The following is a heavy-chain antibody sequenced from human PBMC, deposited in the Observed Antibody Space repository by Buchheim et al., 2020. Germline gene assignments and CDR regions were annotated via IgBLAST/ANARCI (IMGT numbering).Heavy chain of an antibody. CDR2: VSYSGTT. J-gene: IGHJ4*02. CDR1: GGSISGYY. D-gene: IGHD6-19*01. CDR3: ARVRASGWYFFDF. Sequence: QVQLQESGPRLVKPSETLSLTCTVSGGSISGYYWSWIRQPPEKGLEWIGYVSYSGTTVYEPSLERRFPISVDTPTNQSSLKLTSATAADTAVYYCARVRASGWYFFDFWGQGTL. V-gene: IGHV4-59*01.